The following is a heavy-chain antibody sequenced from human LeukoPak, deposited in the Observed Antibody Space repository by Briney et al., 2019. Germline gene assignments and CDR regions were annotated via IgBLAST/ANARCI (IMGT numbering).Heavy chain of an antibody. J-gene: IGHJ6*02. V-gene: IGHV3-23*01. CDR3: AKGLFWGYYYGMDV. Sequence: GGSLRLSCAASGFTFSSYAMSWVRQAPGKGLGWVSAISGSGGSTYYADSVKGRFTIPRDNSKNTPYLQMNSLRAEDTAVYYCAKGLFWGYYYGMDVWGQGTTVTVSS. CDR2: ISGSGGST. D-gene: IGHD3-16*01. CDR1: GFTFSSYA.